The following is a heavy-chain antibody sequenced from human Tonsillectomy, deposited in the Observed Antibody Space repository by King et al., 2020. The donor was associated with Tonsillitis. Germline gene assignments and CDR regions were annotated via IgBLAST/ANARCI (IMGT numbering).Heavy chain of an antibody. Sequence: QLVQSGAEVKKPGASVKVSCKASGYTFTSYYMHWVRQAPGQGLEWMGIINPSGGSTSYAQKFQGRVTMTRDTSTSSVYMELSSLRSEDTAVYYCAREGQWEFDAFDIWGQGTMVTVSS. J-gene: IGHJ3*02. D-gene: IGHD1-26*01. CDR1: GYTFTSYY. CDR2: INPSGGST. V-gene: IGHV1-46*01. CDR3: AREGQWEFDAFDI.